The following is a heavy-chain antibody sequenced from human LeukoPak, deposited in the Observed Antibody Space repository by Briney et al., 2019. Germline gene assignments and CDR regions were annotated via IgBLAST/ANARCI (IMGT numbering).Heavy chain of an antibody. V-gene: IGHV3-7*01. CDR3: ARSEWELRPFDY. J-gene: IGHJ4*02. CDR1: GFTFSSYW. CDR2: INHNGNVN. Sequence: GGSLRFSCAASGFTFSSYWMNWARQAPGKGLEWVASINHNGNVNYYVDSVKGRFTISRDNAKNSLYLQMNSLRAEDTAVYYCARSEWELRPFDYWGQGTLVTASS. D-gene: IGHD1-26*01.